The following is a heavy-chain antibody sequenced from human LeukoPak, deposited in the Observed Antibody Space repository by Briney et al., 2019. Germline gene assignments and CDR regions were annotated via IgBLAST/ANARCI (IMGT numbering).Heavy chain of an antibody. Sequence: ASVKVSCKTSGYTFTTYGISWLRQAPGQGLEWMGWISTYNGDTNYAPKVQGRVTLTTDTSTSTVYMELRSLTSDDTAVYYCARRGPVGTPMSNWEWWYWGQGTLVTVSS. CDR3: ARRGPVGTPMSNWEWWY. CDR1: GYTFTTYG. D-gene: IGHD5-18*01. J-gene: IGHJ4*02. V-gene: IGHV1-18*01. CDR2: ISTYNGDT.